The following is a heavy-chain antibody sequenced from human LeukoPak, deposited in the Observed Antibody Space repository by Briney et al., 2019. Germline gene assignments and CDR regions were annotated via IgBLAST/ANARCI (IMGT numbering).Heavy chain of an antibody. CDR1: GFTFSCYD. J-gene: IGHJ4*02. V-gene: IGHV3-23*01. D-gene: IGHD2-15*01. CDR3: ASRDPCSGNLCYGLKY. Sequence: GGSVRLSCTASGFTFSCYDISWVRQAPGAGLEWVSRISGSSGSTYYADSVKGRFTISRDNSKSTLYLQMNSLRAEDTAVYYCASRDPCSGNLCYGLKYWGQGTLVTVSS. CDR2: ISGSSGST.